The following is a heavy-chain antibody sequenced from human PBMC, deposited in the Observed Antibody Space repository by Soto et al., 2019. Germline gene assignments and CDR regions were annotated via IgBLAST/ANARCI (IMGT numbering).Heavy chain of an antibody. V-gene: IGHV4-59*01. D-gene: IGHD3-10*01. CDR1: GGSISSYY. CDR3: ARDYYGYNYMDV. CDR2: IYYSGST. Sequence: SETLSLTCTVSGGSISSYYWSWIRQPPGKGLEWIGYIYYSGSTNYNPSLKSRVTISVDTSKNQFSLKLSSVTAADTAVYYCARDYYGYNYMDVWGKGTTVTVSS. J-gene: IGHJ6*03.